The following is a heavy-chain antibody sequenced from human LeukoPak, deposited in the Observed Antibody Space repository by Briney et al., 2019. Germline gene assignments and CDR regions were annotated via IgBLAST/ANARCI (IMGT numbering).Heavy chain of an antibody. CDR2: ISTDGSST. J-gene: IGHJ5*02. Sequence: GGSLRLSCAASGFTFSTYWMHWVRQAPGKGLVWVSRISTDGSSTTYADSVKGRFTISRDNAKNTLYLQMNSLRAEDTAVYYCAREGFMAWGQGTLVTVSS. V-gene: IGHV3-74*01. CDR1: GFTFSTYW. CDR3: AREGFMA.